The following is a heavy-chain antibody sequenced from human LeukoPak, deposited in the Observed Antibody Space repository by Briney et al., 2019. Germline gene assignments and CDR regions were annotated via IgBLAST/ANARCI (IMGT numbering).Heavy chain of an antibody. CDR3: ARARDSSSWYAFDI. V-gene: IGHV3-13*01. CDR1: GFTFSSYD. D-gene: IGHD6-13*01. J-gene: IGHJ3*02. CDR2: IGTAGDT. Sequence: PGGSLRLSCAASGFTFSSYDMHWVRQATGKGLEWVSAIGTAGDTYYPGSVKGRFTISRENAKNSLYLQMNSLRAGDTAVYYCARARDSSSWYAFDIWGQGTMVTVSS.